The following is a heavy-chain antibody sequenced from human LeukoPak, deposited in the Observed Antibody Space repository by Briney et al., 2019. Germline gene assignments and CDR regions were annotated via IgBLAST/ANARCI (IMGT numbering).Heavy chain of an antibody. J-gene: IGHJ6*02. CDR3: ARGPHYHDSSGYSPSYSYAMDV. Sequence: SATLSLTCTVSGGSISSYYWSWIRQPPGKGLEWIGYIYYSGSTNYNPSLRSRVTISVDTSKNQFSLDLRSVTAADTAVYYCARGPHYHDSSGYSPSYSYAMDVWGQGTTVTVSS. CDR1: GGSISSYY. V-gene: IGHV4-59*01. D-gene: IGHD3-22*01. CDR2: IYYSGST.